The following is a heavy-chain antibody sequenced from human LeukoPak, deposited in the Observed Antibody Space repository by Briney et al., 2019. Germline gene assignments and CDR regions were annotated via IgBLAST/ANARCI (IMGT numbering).Heavy chain of an antibody. CDR3: ARGLTRWGLWGNNWFDP. J-gene: IGHJ5*02. CDR1: GGSISSYY. Sequence: SETLFLTCTVSGGSISSYYWSWIRQPPGKGLEWIGYIYYSGSTYYNPSLKSRVTISVDTSKNQFSLKLSSVTAADTAVYYCARGLTRWGLWGNNWFDPWGQGTLVTVSS. V-gene: IGHV4-59*12. D-gene: IGHD4-23*01. CDR2: IYYSGST.